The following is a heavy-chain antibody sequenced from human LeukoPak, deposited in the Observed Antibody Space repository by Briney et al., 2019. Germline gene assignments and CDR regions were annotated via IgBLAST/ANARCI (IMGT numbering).Heavy chain of an antibody. CDR2: IYYSGST. D-gene: IGHD5-24*01. CDR3: ARHIRRDGYNCHDY. Sequence: PSETLSLTCTVSGGSISSYYWSWIRQPPGKGLEWIGNIYYSGSTNYNPSLKSRVTISVDTSKNQFSLKLSSVTAADTAVYYCARHIRRDGYNCHDYWGQGTLVTVSS. V-gene: IGHV4-59*08. J-gene: IGHJ4*02. CDR1: GGSISSYY.